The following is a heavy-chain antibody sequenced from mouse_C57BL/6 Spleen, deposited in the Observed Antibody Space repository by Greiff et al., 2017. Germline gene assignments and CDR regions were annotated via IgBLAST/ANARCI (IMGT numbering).Heavy chain of an antibody. CDR1: GYTFTSYG. V-gene: IGHV1-81*01. D-gene: IGHD2-10*01. J-gene: IGHJ4*01. CDR2: IYPRSGNT. CDR3: ARKAYYPNQSPDYYAMDY. Sequence: VHLVESGAELARPGASVKLSCKASGYTFTSYGISWVKQRTGQGLEWIGEIYPRSGNTYYNEKFKGKATLTADKSSSTAYMELRSLTSEDSAVYFCARKAYYPNQSPDYYAMDYWGQGTSVTVSS.